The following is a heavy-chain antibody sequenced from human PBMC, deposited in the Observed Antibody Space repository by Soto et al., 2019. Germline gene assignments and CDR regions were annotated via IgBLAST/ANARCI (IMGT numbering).Heavy chain of an antibody. CDR2: IIPVFGTP. J-gene: IGHJ6*02. CDR1: GGSLSNYG. Sequence: QVQLVQSGAEVKKPGSSVKVSCKASGGSLSNYGISWVRQAPGQGLEWMGAIIPVFGTPNYAQKFQDRVTITADESTTTAYMGVRSLTSEDTAVYYCARGDATKIVVTTYYAMDVWGQGTTVTVSS. V-gene: IGHV1-69*12. CDR3: ARGDATKIVVTTYYAMDV. D-gene: IGHD3-22*01.